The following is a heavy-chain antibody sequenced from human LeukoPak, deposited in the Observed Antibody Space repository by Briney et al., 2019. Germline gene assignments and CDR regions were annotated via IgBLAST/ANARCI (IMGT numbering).Heavy chain of an antibody. CDR3: ARDRRKLEDPPGDY. Sequence: ASVKVSCKSSGYTFTSYSFNWLRQAPGQGLEWMGWISAYNGNTNYAQNFQGRVTMTTDTSTSTVYVELRGLRSDDTAVYYCARDRRKLEDPPGDYWGQGTLVTVSS. V-gene: IGHV1-18*04. CDR2: ISAYNGNT. J-gene: IGHJ4*02. CDR1: GYTFTSYS. D-gene: IGHD3-10*01.